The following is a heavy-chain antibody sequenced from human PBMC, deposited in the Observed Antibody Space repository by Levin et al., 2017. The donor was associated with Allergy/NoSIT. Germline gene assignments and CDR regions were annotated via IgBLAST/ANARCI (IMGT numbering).Heavy chain of an antibody. D-gene: IGHD3-22*01. Sequence: ASVKVSCAASGFIFSSYDMHWVRQATGKGLEWVSAIHTAGDTHYSESVKGRFTIFRENAKNSLYLQMNNLRAGDTAVYYCARGKYHYDSGGYYQYWGQGSLVTVSS. CDR2: IHTAGDT. J-gene: IGHJ4*02. V-gene: IGHV3-13*01. CDR3: ARGKYHYDSGGYYQY. CDR1: GFIFSSYD.